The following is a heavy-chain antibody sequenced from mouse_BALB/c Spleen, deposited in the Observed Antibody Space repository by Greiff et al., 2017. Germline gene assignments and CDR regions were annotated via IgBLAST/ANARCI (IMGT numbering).Heavy chain of an antibody. V-gene: IGHV5-12-2*01. Sequence: EVMLVESGGGLVKPGGSLKLSCAASGFAFSSYTMSWVRQTPEKRLEWVAYISNGGGSTYYPDTVKGRFTISRDNAKNTLYLQMSSLKSEDTAMYYCARELGDYFDYWGQGTTLTVSS. CDR3: ARELGDYFDY. J-gene: IGHJ2*01. CDR2: ISNGGGST. D-gene: IGHD4-1*01. CDR1: GFAFSSYT.